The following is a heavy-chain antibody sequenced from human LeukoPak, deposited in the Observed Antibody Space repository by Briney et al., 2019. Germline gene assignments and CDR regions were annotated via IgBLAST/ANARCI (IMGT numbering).Heavy chain of an antibody. V-gene: IGHV1-46*01. D-gene: IGHD6-13*01. CDR3: ARENMDRAVDKVAAGYSSSWYSRYYYYGMDV. Sequence: ASVKVSCKASGYTFTSYYMHWVRQAPGQGLEWMGIINPSGGSTSYAQKFQGRVTMTRDTSTSTVYMELSSLRSEDTAVYYCARENMDRAVDKVAAGYSSSWYSRYYYYGMDVWGQGTTVTVSS. J-gene: IGHJ6*02. CDR2: INPSGGST. CDR1: GYTFTSYY.